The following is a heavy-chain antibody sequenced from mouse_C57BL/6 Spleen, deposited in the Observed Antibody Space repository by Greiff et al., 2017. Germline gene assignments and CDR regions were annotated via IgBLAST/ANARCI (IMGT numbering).Heavy chain of an antibody. CDR3: AREKSSGYAMDY. CDR2: INPNYGTT. Sequence: VQLQQSGPELVKPGASVKISCKASGYSFTDYNMNWVKQSHGKSLEWIGVINPNYGTTSYNQKFKSKATLTVDQSSSTAYMQLNNLTSEDSAVYYCAREKSSGYAMDYWGQGTSVTVSS. V-gene: IGHV1-39*01. J-gene: IGHJ4*01. CDR1: GYSFTDYN.